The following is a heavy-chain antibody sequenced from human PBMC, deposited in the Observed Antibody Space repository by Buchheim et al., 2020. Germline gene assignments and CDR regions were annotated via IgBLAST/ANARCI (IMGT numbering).Heavy chain of an antibody. Sequence: QVQLQESGPGLVKASVTLSLTCTVSGGSISSYYWSWIRQPPGKGLEWIGYIYYTGCTSYNPSLRSRVTISVDTSKNQLSLKVSTVTAADTAVYYCARGPMMNYYDSSGLFDYWGQGTL. CDR3: ARGPMMNYYDSSGLFDY. J-gene: IGHJ4*02. CDR2: IYYTGCT. V-gene: IGHV4-59*01. D-gene: IGHD3-22*01. CDR1: GGSISSYY.